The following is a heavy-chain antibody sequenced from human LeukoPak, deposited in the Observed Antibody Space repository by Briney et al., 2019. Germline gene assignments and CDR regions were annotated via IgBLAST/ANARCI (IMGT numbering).Heavy chain of an antibody. Sequence: ASVKVSCKASGYTFIGHYLIWVRQAPGQGLEWMGWINPNSGDTNYAQKFQGRVAVTRDTSISTAYMELTRLRSDDTAVYYCTREDYWGQGTPVTVSS. CDR3: TREDY. J-gene: IGHJ4*02. CDR2: INPNSGDT. CDR1: GYTFIGHY. V-gene: IGHV1-2*02.